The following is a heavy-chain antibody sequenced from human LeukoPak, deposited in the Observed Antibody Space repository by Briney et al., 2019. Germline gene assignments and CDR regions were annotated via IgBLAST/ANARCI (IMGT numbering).Heavy chain of an antibody. CDR2: INPNSGGT. D-gene: IGHD6-13*01. CDR1: GYTFTGYY. V-gene: IGHV1-2*02. CDR3: APTQAYSTHGFAF. Sequence: ASVKVSCKASGYTFTGYYMHWVRQAPGQGLEGMGWINPNSGGTNYAQKFQGRVTMTRDTSISTAYMELSRLRSDDTAVYYCAPTQAYSTHGFAFWGQGTLVTVSS. J-gene: IGHJ4*02.